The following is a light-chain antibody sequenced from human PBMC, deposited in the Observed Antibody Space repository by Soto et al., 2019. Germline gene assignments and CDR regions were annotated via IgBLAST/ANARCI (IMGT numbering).Light chain of an antibody. CDR1: QTVNANF. J-gene: IGKJ5*01. Sequence: EIVLTQSPGTLSLSPGERATLYCRSSQTVNANFLAWYQQKPGQAPRLLIYGVSNRAPGIPDRFSGSGSGTDITLTISSLQSEDFAVYYCQQYDNWPITFGQGTRLEIK. CDR2: GVS. V-gene: IGKV3-20*01. CDR3: QQYDNWPIT.